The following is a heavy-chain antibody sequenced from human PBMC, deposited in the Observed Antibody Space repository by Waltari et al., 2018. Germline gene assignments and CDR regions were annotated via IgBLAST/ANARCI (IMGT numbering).Heavy chain of an antibody. CDR3: AKGTYYYYYMDV. D-gene: IGHD3-10*01. CDR2: ISSSSSYI. CDR1: GFTFSSYS. J-gene: IGHJ6*03. V-gene: IGHV3-21*01. Sequence: EVQLVESGGGLVKPGGSLRLSCAASGFTFSSYSMNWVRQAPGKGLEWVSSISSSSSYIYYADSVKGRFTISRDNAKNSLYLQMNSLRAEDTAVYCCAKGTYYYYYMDVWGKGTTVTVSS.